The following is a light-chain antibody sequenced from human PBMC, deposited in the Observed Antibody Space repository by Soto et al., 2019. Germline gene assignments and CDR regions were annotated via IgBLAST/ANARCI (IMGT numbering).Light chain of an antibody. CDR2: GAS. V-gene: IGKV3-15*01. CDR3: QQYNNWPPWT. CDR1: QSVSSN. Sequence: EIVMTQSPATLSVSPGERYTLSCMASQSVSSNLAWYQHKPGQAPGLLIYGASNRATGIPARFSGSGSGTEFTLTISSLQSEDFAVYYCQQYNNWPPWTVGPGTQVDIK. J-gene: IGKJ1*01.